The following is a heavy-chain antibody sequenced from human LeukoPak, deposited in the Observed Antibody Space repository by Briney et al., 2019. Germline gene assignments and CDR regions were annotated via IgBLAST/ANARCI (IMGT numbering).Heavy chain of an antibody. Sequence: SETLSLTCTVSGGSISSNVYYWSWIRQPPGKGLEWIGYIYYSGRTYYNPSLKSRVTISVDASKNQFSLKLSSVTAADTAVYYCARGPRGSLNWFDPWGQGTLVTVSS. CDR1: GGSISSNVYY. CDR3: ARGPRGSLNWFDP. D-gene: IGHD6-13*01. CDR2: IYYSGRT. J-gene: IGHJ5*02. V-gene: IGHV4-31*03.